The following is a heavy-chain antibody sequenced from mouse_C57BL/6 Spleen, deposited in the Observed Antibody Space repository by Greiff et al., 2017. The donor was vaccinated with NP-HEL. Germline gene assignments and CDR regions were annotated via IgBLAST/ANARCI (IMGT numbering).Heavy chain of an antibody. Sequence: EVQRVESGAELVKPGASVKLSCTASGFNIKDYYMHWVKQRTEQGLEWIGRIDPEDGETKYAPKFQGKATITADTSSNTAYLQRSSLTSEDTAVYYCARNYGSSYFDYWGQGTTLTVSS. V-gene: IGHV14-2*01. J-gene: IGHJ2*01. D-gene: IGHD1-1*01. CDR2: IDPEDGET. CDR3: ARNYGSSYFDY. CDR1: GFNIKDYY.